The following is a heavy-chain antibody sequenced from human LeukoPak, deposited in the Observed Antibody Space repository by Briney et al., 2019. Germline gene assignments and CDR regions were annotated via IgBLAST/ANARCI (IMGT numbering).Heavy chain of an antibody. J-gene: IGHJ4*02. Sequence: TGGSLRLSCAASGFTFSSYEMNWVRQAPGKGLEWVSYISSSGSTIYYADSVKGRFTISRDNAKNSLYLQMNSLRAEDTAVYYCANDPPSAYYDFWSGYYEADYWGQGSLVTVSS. D-gene: IGHD3-3*01. CDR3: ANDPPSAYYDFWSGYYEADY. CDR2: ISSSGSTI. V-gene: IGHV3-48*03. CDR1: GFTFSSYE.